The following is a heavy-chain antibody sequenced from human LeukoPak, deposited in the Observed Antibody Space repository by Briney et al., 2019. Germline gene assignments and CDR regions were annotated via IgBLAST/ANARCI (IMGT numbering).Heavy chain of an antibody. CDR2: ISRSSSYT. CDR3: ARDSNGYYYNWFGP. D-gene: IGHD3-22*01. CDR1: GFTSTDYY. Sequence: SRGSPRLSRAASGFTSTDYYMSWIREAPRKGLEWVSYISRSSSYTKYADSVKGRFTISRDNAKNALYVQMNSLRAEDTAVYYCARDSNGYYYNWFGPWGQGTLGT. V-gene: IGHV3-11*06. J-gene: IGHJ5*02.